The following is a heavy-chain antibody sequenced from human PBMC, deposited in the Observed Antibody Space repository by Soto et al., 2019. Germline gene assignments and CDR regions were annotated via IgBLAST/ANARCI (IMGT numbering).Heavy chain of an antibody. J-gene: IGHJ4*02. V-gene: IGHV1-69*02. CDR3: ARPLQQLAPNFDY. CDR2: IIPIHGIA. Sequence: SVKVSCKASGGTSSSYTISWVRQAPGQGLEWMGRIIPIHGIANYAQKFQGRVTMTADTSTNTAYMELRSLRSDDTAVYYCARPLQQLAPNFDYWGQGTLVTVSS. D-gene: IGHD6-13*01. CDR1: GGTSSSYT.